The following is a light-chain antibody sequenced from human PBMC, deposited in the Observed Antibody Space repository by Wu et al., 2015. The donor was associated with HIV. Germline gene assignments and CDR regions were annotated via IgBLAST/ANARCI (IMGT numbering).Light chain of an antibody. CDR1: QSVSSNH. CDR2: GAS. V-gene: IGKV3D-20*02. J-gene: IGKJ5*01. CDR3: QQHSNWPLT. Sequence: EIVLTQSPGTLSLSPGERATLSCRASQSVSSNHLAWYQQKPGQAPRLLIYGASSRATGVPARFSGSGSFTDFTLTISSLESEDSAVYYCQQHSNWPLTFGHGTRLEIK.